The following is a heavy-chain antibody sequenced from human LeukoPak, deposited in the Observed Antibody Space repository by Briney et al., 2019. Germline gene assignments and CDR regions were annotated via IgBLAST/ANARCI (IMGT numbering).Heavy chain of an antibody. V-gene: IGHV3-23*01. D-gene: IGHD5-18*01. Sequence: GGSLRLSCAASGFTFSSSAMGWVRQAPGGGLEWVSAITGSGSHTVYADSVEGRFPISRDNSKNTVHLQMNSLRAEDTAVYYCARRRGYSYGDFDYWGQGTLVTVSS. J-gene: IGHJ4*02. CDR1: GFTFSSSA. CDR3: ARRRGYSYGDFDY. CDR2: ITGSGSHT.